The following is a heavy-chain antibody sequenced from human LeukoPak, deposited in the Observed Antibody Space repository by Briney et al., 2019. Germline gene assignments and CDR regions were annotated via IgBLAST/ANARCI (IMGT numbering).Heavy chain of an antibody. V-gene: IGHV5-51*01. CDR1: GYSFTSYW. CDR3: ARLGAPGYCSSTSCYKRTGLYYFDY. J-gene: IGHJ4*02. Sequence: GESLKISCKGSGYSFTSYWIGWVRQMPGKGLEWMGIIYPGDSDTRYSPSFQGQVTISADKSISTAYLQWSSLKASDTAMYYCARLGAPGYCSSTSCYKRTGLYYFDYWGQGTLVTVSS. CDR2: IYPGDSDT. D-gene: IGHD2-2*02.